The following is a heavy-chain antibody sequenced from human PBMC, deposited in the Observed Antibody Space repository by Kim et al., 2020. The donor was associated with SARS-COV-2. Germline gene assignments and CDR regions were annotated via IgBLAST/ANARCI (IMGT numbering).Heavy chain of an antibody. CDR3: ASGYFDPYYFDY. V-gene: IGHV1-18*01. J-gene: IGHJ4*02. D-gene: IGHD3-9*01. Sequence: NYARKRQGRVTMTTDTSTSTAYIELRSLRSDDTAVYYCASGYFDPYYFDYWGQGTLVTVSS.